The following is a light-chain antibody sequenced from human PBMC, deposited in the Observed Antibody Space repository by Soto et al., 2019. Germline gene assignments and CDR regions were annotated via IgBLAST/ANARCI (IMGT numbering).Light chain of an antibody. CDR1: SSDVGCYNY. CDR3: SSFAGNNNLV. J-gene: IGLJ2*01. CDR2: EVS. V-gene: IGLV2-8*01. Sequence: QSALTQPPSASGSPGQSVTISCTGTSSDVGCYNYVPWYKQHPGKAPKLMISEVSKRPSGVPDRFSGSKSGNTASLTVSGLQAEDEADYYCSSFAGNNNLVFGGGTKLTVL.